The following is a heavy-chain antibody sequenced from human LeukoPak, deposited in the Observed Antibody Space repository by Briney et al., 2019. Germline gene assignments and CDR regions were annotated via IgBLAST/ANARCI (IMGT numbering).Heavy chain of an antibody. J-gene: IGHJ4*02. CDR1: GGTFSIYA. Sequence: RASVKVSCKASGGTFSIYAISWVRQAPGQGLEWMGMIYPRDGSTSYAQNFQGRVTVTRDTSTTTVHMELRGLRSEDTAVYYCARDQEGFDYWGQGTVVTVSS. V-gene: IGHV1-46*01. CDR2: IYPRDGST. CDR3: ARDQEGFDY.